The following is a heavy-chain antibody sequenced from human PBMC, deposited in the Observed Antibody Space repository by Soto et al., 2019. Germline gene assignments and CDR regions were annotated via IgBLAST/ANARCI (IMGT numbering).Heavy chain of an antibody. Sequence: ASVKVSCMASGYTFTSYGISWVRQAPGQGLEWMGWISAYNGNTNYAQKLQGRVTMTTDTSTSTAYMELRSLRSDDTAVYYCVSTPSDAFDIWGQGTMVTVSS. J-gene: IGHJ3*02. CDR2: ISAYNGNT. D-gene: IGHD3-16*02. V-gene: IGHV1-18*01. CDR3: VSTPSDAFDI. CDR1: GYTFTSYG.